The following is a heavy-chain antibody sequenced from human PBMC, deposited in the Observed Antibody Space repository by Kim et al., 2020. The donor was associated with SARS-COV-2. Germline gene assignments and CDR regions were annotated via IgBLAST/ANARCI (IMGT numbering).Heavy chain of an antibody. CDR1: GFSLSTSGVG. CDR2: IYWDDEE. Sequence: SGPTLVKPTQTLTLTCTFSGFSLSTSGVGVGWIRQPPGKALEWLALIYWDDEERYSPSLKSRLTITKDTSKNQVVLTMTNMDPVDTATYYCAHSSRRESGGGGNCYYFDYWGQGTLVTVSS. CDR3: AHSSRRESGGGGNCYYFDY. D-gene: IGHD2-21*02. J-gene: IGHJ4*02. V-gene: IGHV2-5*02.